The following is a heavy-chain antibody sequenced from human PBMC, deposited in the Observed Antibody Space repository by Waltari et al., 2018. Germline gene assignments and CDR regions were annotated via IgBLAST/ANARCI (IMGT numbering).Heavy chain of an antibody. CDR2: MNPNSGNT. J-gene: IGHJ4*02. D-gene: IGHD2-8*01. V-gene: IGHV1-8*02. CDR3: ARGSSYAENGY. CDR1: GGTFSSYT. Sequence: QVQLVHSGAEVKKPGSSVKVSCKASGGTFSSYTISWVRQATGQGLEWMGWMNPNSGNTGYAQKFQGRVTMTRNTSISTAYMELSSLRSEDTAVYYCARGSSYAENGYWGQGTLVTVSS.